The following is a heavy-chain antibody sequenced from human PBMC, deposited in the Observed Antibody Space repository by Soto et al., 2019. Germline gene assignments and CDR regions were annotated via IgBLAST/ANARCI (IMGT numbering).Heavy chain of an antibody. V-gene: IGHV4-31*03. CDR2: IYYSGST. Sequence: NPSETLSLTCTVSGGSISSGGYYGSWIRQHPGKGLEWIGYIYYSGSTYYSPSLKSRVTISVDTSKNQFSLKLSSVTAADTAVYYCARAWGSGSYYPGVMDVWGQGTTVTVSS. D-gene: IGHD3-10*01. CDR1: GGSISSGGYY. CDR3: ARAWGSGSYYPGVMDV. J-gene: IGHJ6*02.